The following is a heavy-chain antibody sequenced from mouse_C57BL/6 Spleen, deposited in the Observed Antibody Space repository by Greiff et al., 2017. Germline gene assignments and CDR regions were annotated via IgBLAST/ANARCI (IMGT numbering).Heavy chain of an antibody. Sequence: QVHVKQPGAELVQPGASVKMSCKASGYTFTSYWITWVKQRPGQGLEWIGDIYPGSGSTNYNEKFKSKATLTVDTSSSTAYLQLSSLTSGDSAVYYCVDYGSNRGQGTTLTVSS. D-gene: IGHD1-1*01. CDR3: VDYGSN. V-gene: IGHV1-55*01. CDR2: IYPGSGST. J-gene: IGHJ2*01. CDR1: GYTFTSYW.